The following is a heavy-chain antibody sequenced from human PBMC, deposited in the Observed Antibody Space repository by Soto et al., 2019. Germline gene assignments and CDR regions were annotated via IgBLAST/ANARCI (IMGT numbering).Heavy chain of an antibody. Sequence: GGSLRLSCAASGFTFSSYAMSWVRQAPGKGLEWVSAISGSGGSTYYADSVKGRFTISRDNSKNTLYLQMNSLRAEDTAVYYCAKDLVKWELPRAYFDYWGQGTLVTVSS. J-gene: IGHJ4*02. CDR1: GFTFSSYA. D-gene: IGHD1-26*01. V-gene: IGHV3-23*01. CDR3: AKDLVKWELPRAYFDY. CDR2: ISGSGGST.